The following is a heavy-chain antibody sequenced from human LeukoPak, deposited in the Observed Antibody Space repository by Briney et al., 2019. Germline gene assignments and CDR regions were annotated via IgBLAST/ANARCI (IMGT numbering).Heavy chain of an antibody. V-gene: IGHV1-18*04. D-gene: IGHD2-2*01. CDR2: ISAYNGNT. CDR1: GYTFTGYY. CDR3: ARRAKKVPAAYGMDV. J-gene: IGHJ6*02. Sequence: ASVKVSCKASGYTFTGYYMHWVRQAPGQGLEWMGWISAYNGNTNYAQKLQGRVTMTTDTSTSTAYMELRSLRSDDTAVYYCARRAKKVPAAYGMDVWGQGTTVTVSS.